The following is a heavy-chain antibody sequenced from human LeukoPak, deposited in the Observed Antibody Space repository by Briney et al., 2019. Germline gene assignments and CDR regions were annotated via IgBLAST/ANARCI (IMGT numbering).Heavy chain of an antibody. CDR2: ISWDGGST. D-gene: IGHD3-22*01. CDR1: GFTFDDYT. V-gene: IGHV3-43*01. Sequence: GGSLRLSCAASGFTFDDYTMHWVRQAPGKGLEWVSLISWDGGSTYYADSVKGRFTISRDNSKNSLYLQMNSLRTEDTALYYCAKDMVRASYYYGMDVWGQGTTVTVSS. CDR3: AKDMVRASYYYGMDV. J-gene: IGHJ6*02.